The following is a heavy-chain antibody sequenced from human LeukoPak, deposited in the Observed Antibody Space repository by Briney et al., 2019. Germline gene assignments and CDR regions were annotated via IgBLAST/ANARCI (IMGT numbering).Heavy chain of an antibody. D-gene: IGHD3-10*01. CDR3: YVLLWFGEQMEGDY. CDR1: GFTFSSYA. J-gene: IGHJ4*02. Sequence: PGGSLRLSCAASGFTFSSYAMSWVRQAPGKGLEWVSAISGSGGSTYYADSVKGRFTISRDNSKNTLYLQMNSLRAEDTAVYYCYVLLWFGEQMEGDYWGQGTLVTVSS. CDR2: ISGSGGST. V-gene: IGHV3-23*01.